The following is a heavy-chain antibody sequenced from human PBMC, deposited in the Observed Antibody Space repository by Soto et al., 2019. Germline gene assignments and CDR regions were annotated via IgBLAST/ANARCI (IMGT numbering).Heavy chain of an antibody. V-gene: IGHV3-23*01. CDR2: ISGNGGST. CDR3: AKEPGP. CDR1: GFTFTNYA. J-gene: IGHJ5*02. Sequence: PGGSLRLSCAASGFTFTNYAMTWVRQPPGKGLEWVSTISGNGGSTYYADSVKGRFTITRDNSKNTVYLQMNSLRADDTAVYYRAKEPGPWGKGTLVTVSS.